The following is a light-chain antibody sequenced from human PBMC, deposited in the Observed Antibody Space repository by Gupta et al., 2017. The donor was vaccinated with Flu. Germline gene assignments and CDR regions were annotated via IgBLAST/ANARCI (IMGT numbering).Light chain of an antibody. CDR2: QES. J-gene: IGLJ1*01. Sequence: PAEKTAVTCCSDKKGDENVCWWQQKTAEPSVLLVNQESNKPSGGTPGLSCSNTGNTAALTISGATEMMEADYYCQAGGSSSAYVFGTGTKVTVL. CDR1: KKGDEN. CDR3: QAGGSSSAYV. V-gene: IGLV3-1*01.